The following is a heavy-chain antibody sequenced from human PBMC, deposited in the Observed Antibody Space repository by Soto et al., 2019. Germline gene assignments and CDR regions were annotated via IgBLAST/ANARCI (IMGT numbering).Heavy chain of an antibody. Sequence: QVQLVQSGAEVKKPGASVKVSCKASGYSFIGYYIHWVRQAPGQGLEWMGWINPNTGNTNFAQKFQGRVTVTRDTSISTVYMELSRLTSDDTALYYCARGAPAVASTFFHYWGQGTLVTVSS. CDR1: GYSFIGYY. CDR3: ARGAPAVASTFFHY. CDR2: INPNTGNT. J-gene: IGHJ4*02. D-gene: IGHD5-12*01. V-gene: IGHV1-2*02.